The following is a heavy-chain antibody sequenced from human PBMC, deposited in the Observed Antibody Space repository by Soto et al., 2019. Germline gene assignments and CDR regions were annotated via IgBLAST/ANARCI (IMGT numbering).Heavy chain of an antibody. CDR2: INAGSGDT. CDR3: ARGLRGGIYQLLSIDY. V-gene: IGHV1-3*01. J-gene: IGHJ4*02. CDR1: GYTFISYA. Sequence: QVQLVQSGAEVKKPGASVKVSCKASGYTFISYAIHWVRQAPGQRPEWMGWINAGSGDTKFSQKFQGRVTITRDTSASTAYMELGSLRSEDTAVYYCARGLRGGIYQLLSIDYWGQGTLVTVSS. D-gene: IGHD2-2*01.